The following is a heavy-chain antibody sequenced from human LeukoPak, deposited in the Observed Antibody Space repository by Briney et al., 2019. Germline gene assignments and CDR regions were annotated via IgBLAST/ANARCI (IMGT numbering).Heavy chain of an antibody. V-gene: IGHV4-61*01. CDR1: GDPISGYSNYK. J-gene: IGHJ4*02. D-gene: IGHD6-13*01. CDR3: VREYSGFDY. Sequence: SETLSLTCMVSGDPISGYSNYKWTWIRQPPGKGLEWIGYIYYHGSTNYNPSLKSRVTFSVDTSKNQLSLKLTSVAAADTAVYYCVREYSGFDYWGQGTLVTVSS. CDR2: IYYHGST.